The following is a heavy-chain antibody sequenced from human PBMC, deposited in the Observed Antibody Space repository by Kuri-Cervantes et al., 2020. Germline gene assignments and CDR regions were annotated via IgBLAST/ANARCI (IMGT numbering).Heavy chain of an antibody. CDR3: VREWVMIYGHFGY. D-gene: IGHD2-21*01. CDR1: GFTFRNNA. CDR2: ISSTGNDV. J-gene: IGHJ4*02. Sequence: GESLKISCTVSGFTFRNNAMSWARQIPGKGLEWVSSISSTGNDVDYGDSVRGRFTISRDNAKEALYLQMHSLRGEDTAVYYCVREWVMIYGHFGYWGQGTLVTVSS. V-gene: IGHV3-21*03.